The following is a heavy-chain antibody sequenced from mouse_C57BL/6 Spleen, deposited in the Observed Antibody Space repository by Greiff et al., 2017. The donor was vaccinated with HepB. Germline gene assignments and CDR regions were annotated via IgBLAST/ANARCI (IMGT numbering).Heavy chain of an antibody. CDR3: ARVAHYYGSHWYFDV. V-gene: IGHV5-16*01. D-gene: IGHD1-1*01. Sequence: EVKLMESEGGLVQPGSSMKLSCTASGFTFSDYYMAWVRQVPEKGLEWVANINYDGSSTYYLDSLKSRFIISRDNAKNILYLQMSSLKSEDTATYYCARVAHYYGSHWYFDVWGTGTTVTVSS. CDR1: GFTFSDYY. CDR2: INYDGSST. J-gene: IGHJ1*03.